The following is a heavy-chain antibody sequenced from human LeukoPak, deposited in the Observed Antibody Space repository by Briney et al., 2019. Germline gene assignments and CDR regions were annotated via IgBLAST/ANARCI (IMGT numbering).Heavy chain of an antibody. CDR3: AGAYSGYDPYLYLSGMDV. D-gene: IGHD5-12*01. CDR2: IFYSGST. Sequence: PSGTLSLTCAVSGSSITGYYCSWIRQPPRKGLEWIGYIFYSGSTSYNPSLEGRVTISLDRSKSQFSLKLSSVTAADTAEYYCAGAYSGYDPYLYLSGMDVWGQGTTVTVSS. J-gene: IGHJ6*02. CDR1: GSSITGYY. V-gene: IGHV4-59*08.